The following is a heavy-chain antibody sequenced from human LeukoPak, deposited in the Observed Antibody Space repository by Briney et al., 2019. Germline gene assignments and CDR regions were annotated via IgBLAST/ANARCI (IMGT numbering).Heavy chain of an antibody. CDR1: GFTVSSNF. CDR2: VYGGGTT. J-gene: IGHJ4*02. D-gene: IGHD3-22*01. Sequence: GGSLRLSCAASGFTVSSNFMSWVRQAPGKGLEWVSVVYGGGTTYYADSVKGRFTISRDNSNNDLYLQMNSLRVEDTAVYYCARIDSSGFYPAYWGQGTLVTVSS. V-gene: IGHV3-53*01. CDR3: ARIDSSGFYPAY.